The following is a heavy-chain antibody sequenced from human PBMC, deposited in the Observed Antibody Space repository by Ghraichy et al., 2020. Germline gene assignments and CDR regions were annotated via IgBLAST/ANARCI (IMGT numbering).Heavy chain of an antibody. Sequence: GGSLRLSCAASGFTFSSYAMSWVRQAPGKGLEWVSALSSSGGSTYYADSMKGRFTISRDNSKNTLYLQMNSLRAEDTAVYYCAKGIAAAGMPGDYWGQGTLVTVSS. CDR1: GFTFSSYA. J-gene: IGHJ4*02. CDR2: LSSSGGST. D-gene: IGHD6-13*01. CDR3: AKGIAAAGMPGDY. V-gene: IGHV3-23*01.